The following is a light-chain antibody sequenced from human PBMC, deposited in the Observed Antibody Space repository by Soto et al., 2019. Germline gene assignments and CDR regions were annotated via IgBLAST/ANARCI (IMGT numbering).Light chain of an antibody. J-gene: IGKJ4*01. Sequence: EIVLTLSPGTLSLSPGGRATLPCRASQSVRSSYLAWYQQRPGQAPRLLIFGASFRATGIPDRFSGSASGTDFTLTISRLEPEDFAVSYCQHYGSPLTFGGGTKVDIK. CDR2: GAS. CDR1: QSVRSSY. V-gene: IGKV3-20*01. CDR3: QHYGSPLT.